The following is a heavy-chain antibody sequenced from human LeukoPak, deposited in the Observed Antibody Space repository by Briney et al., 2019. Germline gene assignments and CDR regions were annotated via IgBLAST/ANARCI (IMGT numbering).Heavy chain of an antibody. D-gene: IGHD6-13*01. CDR2: IIPIFGTA. CDR3: ARPFMEQLVPFDP. CDR1: GGTFSSYA. V-gene: IGHV1-69*05. J-gene: IGHJ5*02. Sequence: ASVKVSCKASGGTFSSYAISWVRPAPGQGLEWMGGIIPIFGTANYAQKFQGRVTLTTDTSTNTAYMELRSLRSDDTAVYYCARPFMEQLVPFDPWGQGTLVTVSS.